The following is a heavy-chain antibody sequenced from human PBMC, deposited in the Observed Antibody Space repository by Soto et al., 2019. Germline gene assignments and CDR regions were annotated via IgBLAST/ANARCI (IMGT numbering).Heavy chain of an antibody. D-gene: IGHD2-2*01. V-gene: IGHV4-59*01. CDR2: IYYSGST. J-gene: IGHJ6*02. CDR3: ARGRNDCSSTSCIPYYYYSMDV. Sequence: QVQLQESGPGLVKPSETLSLTCTVSGGSISSYYWSWIRQPPGKGLEWIGYIYYSGSTNYNPSLKSRVTISVDTSKNQFSLKLSSVTAADTAVYYCARGRNDCSSTSCIPYYYYSMDVWGQGTTVTVSS. CDR1: GGSISSYY.